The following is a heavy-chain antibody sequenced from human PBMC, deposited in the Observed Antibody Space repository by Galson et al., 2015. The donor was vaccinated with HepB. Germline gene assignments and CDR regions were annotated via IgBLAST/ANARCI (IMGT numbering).Heavy chain of an antibody. CDR2: INPNSGGT. Sequence: SVKVSCKASGYTFTGYYMHWVRQAPGQGLEWMGWINPNSGGTNYAQKFQGRVTMTRDTSISTAYMELSSLRSEDTAVYYCAREAGRYSYGYIHFDYWGQGTLVTVSS. CDR3: AREAGRYSYGYIHFDY. CDR1: GYTFTGYY. D-gene: IGHD5-18*01. V-gene: IGHV1-2*02. J-gene: IGHJ4*02.